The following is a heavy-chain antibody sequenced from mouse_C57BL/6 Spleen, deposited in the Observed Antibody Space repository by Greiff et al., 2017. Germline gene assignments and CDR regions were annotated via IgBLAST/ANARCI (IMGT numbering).Heavy chain of an antibody. CDR1: GYTFTDYY. CDR2: INPNNGGT. Sequence: EVQLQQSGPELVKPGASVKISCKASGYTFTDYYMNWVKQSHGKSLEWIGDINPNNGGTSYNQKFKGKATLTVDKSSSTAYMELRSLTSEDSAVYYCAINWDWYFDVWGTGTTVTVSS. V-gene: IGHV1-26*01. J-gene: IGHJ1*03. D-gene: IGHD4-1*01. CDR3: AINWDWYFDV.